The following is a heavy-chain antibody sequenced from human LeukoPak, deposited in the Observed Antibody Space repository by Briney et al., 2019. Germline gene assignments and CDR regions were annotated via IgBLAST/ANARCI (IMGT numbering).Heavy chain of an antibody. CDR2: IYYSGST. V-gene: IGHV4-39*07. D-gene: IGHD5-18*01. CDR1: GGSITSYY. J-gene: IGHJ6*02. Sequence: SENLSLTCTVSGGSITSYYWGWIRQPPGKGLEWIGSIYYSGSTYYNPSLKSRVTISVDTSKNQFSLKLSSVTAADTAVYYCARVKQLWSNYGMDVWGQGTTVTVSS. CDR3: ARVKQLWSNYGMDV.